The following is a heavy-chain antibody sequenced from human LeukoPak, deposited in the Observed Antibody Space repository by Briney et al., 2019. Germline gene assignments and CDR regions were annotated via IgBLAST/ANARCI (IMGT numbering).Heavy chain of an antibody. J-gene: IGHJ4*02. V-gene: IGHV3-23*01. Sequence: GGSLRLSCAASGFTFSSYGMSWVRQAPGKGLEWVSAISGSGGSTYYADSVKGRFTISRDNSKNTLYLQMNSLRAEDTAVYYCAKRRELRGSTIDYWGQGTLVTVSS. D-gene: IGHD5/OR15-5a*01. CDR3: AKRRELRGSTIDY. CDR1: GFTFSSYG. CDR2: ISGSGGST.